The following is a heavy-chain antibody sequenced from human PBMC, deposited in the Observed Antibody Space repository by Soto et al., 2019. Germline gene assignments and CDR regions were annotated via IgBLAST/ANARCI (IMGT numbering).Heavy chain of an antibody. D-gene: IGHD3-9*01. CDR1: GYTLTELS. Sequence: ASVKVSCKVSGYTLTELSMHWVRQAPGKGLEWMGGFDPEDGETIYAQKFQGRVTMTEDTSTDTAYMELSSLRSEDTAVYYCATFRKLRYFDWLPFDYWGQGTLVTSPQ. CDR2: FDPEDGET. CDR3: ATFRKLRYFDWLPFDY. J-gene: IGHJ4*02. V-gene: IGHV1-24*01.